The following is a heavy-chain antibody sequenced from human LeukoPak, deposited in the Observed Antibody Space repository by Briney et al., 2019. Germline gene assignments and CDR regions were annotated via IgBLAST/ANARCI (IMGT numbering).Heavy chain of an antibody. CDR3: AKAPLYYYDSSGYYYLDAFDI. CDR1: GFTFSNYA. J-gene: IGHJ3*02. V-gene: IGHV3-23*01. D-gene: IGHD3-22*01. CDR2: ISGSGGST. Sequence: GGSLRLSCAASGFTFSNYAMSWVRQAPGKGLEWVSAISGSGGSTYYADSVKGRFTISRDNSKNTLYLQMNSLRAEDTAVYYCAKAPLYYYDSSGYYYLDAFDIWGQGTMVTVSS.